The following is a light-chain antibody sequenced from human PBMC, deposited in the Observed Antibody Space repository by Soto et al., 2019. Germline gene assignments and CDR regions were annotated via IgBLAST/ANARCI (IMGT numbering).Light chain of an antibody. V-gene: IGLV2-23*01. Sequence: QSALTQPASVSGSPXXXXTISCTGTSSDVGSYNLVSWYQQHPGKAPKLMIYEGSKRPSGVSNRFSGSKSGNTASLTISGLQAEDEADYYCCSYAGSSVAFGGGTKLTVL. CDR2: EGS. CDR1: SSDVGSYNL. J-gene: IGLJ2*01. CDR3: CSYAGSSVA.